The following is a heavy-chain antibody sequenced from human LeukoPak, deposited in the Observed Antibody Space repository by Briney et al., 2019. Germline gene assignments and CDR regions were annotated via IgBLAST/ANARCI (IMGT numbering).Heavy chain of an antibody. CDR3: ARDKSITSPYYFDY. J-gene: IGHJ4*02. CDR2: LYYSGSS. D-gene: IGHD2-2*01. CDR1: GDSSRSSDSY. V-gene: IGHV4-39*07. Sequence: PSETLSLTCTVSGDSSRSSDSYRGWIRQPPGKGLEWIGSLYYSGSSYYNPSLKSRVTISVDTSKNQFSLKLSSVTAADTAVYYCARDKSITSPYYFDYWGQGTLVTVSS.